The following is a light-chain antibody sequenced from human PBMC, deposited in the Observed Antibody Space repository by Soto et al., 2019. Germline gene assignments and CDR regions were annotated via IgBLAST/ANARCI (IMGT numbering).Light chain of an antibody. V-gene: IGKV3-15*01. CDR2: TTS. Sequence: EIVVTQSPATLSVSPGERITISCRASQNGGSNLAWYQQTPGQAPSLLIYTTSSRAAGVPARFSGSGSGTEFILTNDSLQSEDFVLYYCQQYNSWPRTFGQGTRVEIK. CDR3: QQYNSWPRT. CDR1: QNGGSN. J-gene: IGKJ1*01.